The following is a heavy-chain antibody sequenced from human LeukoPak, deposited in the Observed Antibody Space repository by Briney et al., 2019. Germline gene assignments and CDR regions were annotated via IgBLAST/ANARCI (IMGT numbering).Heavy chain of an antibody. D-gene: IGHD3-10*01. J-gene: IGHJ4*02. CDR1: GYTFTSYG. Sequence: ASVKVSCKASGYTFTSYGISWVRQAPGQGLEWMGWISAYNGNTNYAQKLQGRVTMTTDTSTSTAYMELRSLRSDDTAVYYCARDMTHRITAGLDYWGQGTLVTVSS. V-gene: IGHV1-18*01. CDR3: ARDMTHRITAGLDY. CDR2: ISAYNGNT.